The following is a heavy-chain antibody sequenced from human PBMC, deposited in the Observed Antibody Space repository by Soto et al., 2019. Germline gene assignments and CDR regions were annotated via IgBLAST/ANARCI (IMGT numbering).Heavy chain of an antibody. CDR2: INPLPTSGST. Sequence: QVQLVQSGAEVKKPGASVKVSCKASGYIFTNYYIHWVRQAPGQGLEWMAIINPLPTSGSTNYAQKFQGRVTVTRDTSTSTVYLELSSLRSDDTAVYDCARDLAAAAYWGQGTLVTVSS. D-gene: IGHD6-13*01. V-gene: IGHV1-46*01. CDR3: ARDLAAAAY. CDR1: GYIFTNYY. J-gene: IGHJ4*02.